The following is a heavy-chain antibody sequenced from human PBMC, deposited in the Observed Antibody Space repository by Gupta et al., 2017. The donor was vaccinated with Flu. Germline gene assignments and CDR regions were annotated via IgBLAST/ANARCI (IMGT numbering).Heavy chain of an antibody. CDR1: GFIFSNYE. CDR2: MRSSGGAR. J-gene: IGHJ4*02. D-gene: IGHD6-19*01. Sequence: EVLLVESGGGLVQPGGSLRLSCAASGFIFSNYERNWVRQVPEKRREWVAYMRSSGGARYAADSVKGRFTISRDKAKNTLYLQMNSLRAEDTAIYYWARGVRSGWGVDYWGQGTLVTVSS. CDR3: ARGVRSGWGVDY. V-gene: IGHV3-48*03.